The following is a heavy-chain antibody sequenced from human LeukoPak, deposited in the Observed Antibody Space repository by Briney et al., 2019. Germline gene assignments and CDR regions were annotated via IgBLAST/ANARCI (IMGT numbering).Heavy chain of an antibody. V-gene: IGHV3-21*01. D-gene: IGHD3-10*01. J-gene: IGHJ1*01. CDR2: ISSSSTHI. CDR3: YGSGSSGAEYFQH. CDR1: GFTFSSSS. Sequence: GGSLRLSCAASGFTFSSSSMNWVRQAPGKGLEWVSSISSSSTHIYYVDSVKGRFTISRDNAKNSVYLQMNSLRAEDTAVYLCYGSGSSGAEYFQHWGQGTLVTVSS.